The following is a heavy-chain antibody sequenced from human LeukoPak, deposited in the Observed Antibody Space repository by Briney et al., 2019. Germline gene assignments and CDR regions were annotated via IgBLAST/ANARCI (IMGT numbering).Heavy chain of an antibody. Sequence: SQTLSLTCTVSGGSISSGGYYWSWIRQHPGKGLEWIGYIYYSGSTYYNPSLKSRVTISVDTSKNQFSLKLSSVTAADTAVYYCARDNWNYGSSMDVWGQGTTVTVSS. V-gene: IGHV4-31*03. D-gene: IGHD1-7*01. J-gene: IGHJ6*02. CDR1: GGSISSGGYY. CDR2: IYYSGST. CDR3: ARDNWNYGSSMDV.